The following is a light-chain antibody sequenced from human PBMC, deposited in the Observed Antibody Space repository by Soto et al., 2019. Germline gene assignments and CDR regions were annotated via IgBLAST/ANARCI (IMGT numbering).Light chain of an antibody. CDR3: QSHDSSLNSWV. CDR2: GNT. Sequence: QSVLTQPPSMSGAPGQRVTISCTGSSSNIGAGYDVPWYQHLPGTAPKLLMYGNTNRPSGVPDRFSGSKSGTSASLAITGLQAEDEADYYCQSHDSSLNSWVFGGGTKVTVL. V-gene: IGLV1-40*01. J-gene: IGLJ3*02. CDR1: SSNIGAGYD.